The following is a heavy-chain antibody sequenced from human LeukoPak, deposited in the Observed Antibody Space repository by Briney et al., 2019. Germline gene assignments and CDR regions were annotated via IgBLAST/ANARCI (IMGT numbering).Heavy chain of an antibody. CDR2: VSASGPNT. CDR3: ARGRGSSRYYFDY. CDR1: GFTFSSYS. Sequence: GGSLRLSCAASGFTFSSYSLNWVRQAPGKGLEWVSAVSASGPNTYYADSVKGRFTVSRDNSKNTLYLQMSSLRADDTAVYYCARGRGSSRYYFDYWGRGTLVTVSS. J-gene: IGHJ4*02. D-gene: IGHD1-26*01. V-gene: IGHV3-23*01.